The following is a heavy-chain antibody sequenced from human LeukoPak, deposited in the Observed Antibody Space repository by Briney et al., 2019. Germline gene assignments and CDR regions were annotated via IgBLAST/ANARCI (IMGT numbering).Heavy chain of an antibody. CDR1: GYTFTSYG. D-gene: IGHD6-19*01. CDR3: ARVKPSSGWPNDAFDI. V-gene: IGHV1-18*01. CDR2: INPNSGGT. J-gene: IGHJ3*02. Sequence: ASVKVSCKASGYTFTSYGISWVRQAPGQGLEWMGWINPNSGGTNYAQKLQGRVTMTTDTSTSTAYMELRSLRSDDTAVYYCARVKPSSGWPNDAFDIWGQGTMVTVSS.